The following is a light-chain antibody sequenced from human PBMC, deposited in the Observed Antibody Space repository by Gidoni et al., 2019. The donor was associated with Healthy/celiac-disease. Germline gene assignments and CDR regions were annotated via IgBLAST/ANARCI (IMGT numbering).Light chain of an antibody. CDR3: QAWDSSNVV. J-gene: IGLJ2*01. CDR1: KLGDKY. CDR2: QDS. V-gene: IGLV3-1*01. Sequence: SYELTQPPSVSVSPGQTASITCSGAKLGDKYACWFPQKPGQSPVLVIYQDSKRPSGIPERFSGSNSGNTATLTISGTQAMDEADYYCQAWDSSNVVFGGGTKLTVL.